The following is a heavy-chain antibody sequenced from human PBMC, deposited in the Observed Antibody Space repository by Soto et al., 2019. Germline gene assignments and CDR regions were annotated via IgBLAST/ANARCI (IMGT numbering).Heavy chain of an antibody. CDR1: GFTFSSYS. J-gene: IGHJ4*02. Sequence: GGSLRLSCAASGFTFSSYSMNWVRQAPGKGLEWVSSISSSSSYIYYTDSVKGRFTISRDNAKNSLYLQMNSLRAEDTAVYYCARRNYDSSGGDYWGQGTLVTVSS. CDR3: ARRNYDSSGGDY. CDR2: ISSSSSYI. D-gene: IGHD3-22*01. V-gene: IGHV3-21*01.